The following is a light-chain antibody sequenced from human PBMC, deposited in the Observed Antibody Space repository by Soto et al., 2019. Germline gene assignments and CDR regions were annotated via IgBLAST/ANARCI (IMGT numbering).Light chain of an antibody. CDR1: QSISFY. V-gene: IGKV1-39*01. CDR2: GAS. Sequence: DIQMTQSPSSLSASVGDRVTITCRASQSISFYLNWYQQKPGKAPKLLIYGASSLQSGVPSRFSGSGSGTDFTLNISSLQPEDFATYYCQQSYSIPLSFGQGTRLEIK. J-gene: IGKJ5*01. CDR3: QQSYSIPLS.